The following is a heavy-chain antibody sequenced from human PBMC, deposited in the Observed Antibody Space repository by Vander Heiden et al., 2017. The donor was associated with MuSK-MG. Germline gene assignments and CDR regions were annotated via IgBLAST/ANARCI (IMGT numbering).Heavy chain of an antibody. CDR1: AFPFRRDG. Sequence: VQLVESWRGVVQPGRSLSLSCAASAFPFRRDGWHWARQAAGKGLEWVEVISYDGSNKYYADSVKGRFTISRDNSKNTLYLQMNSLRAEDTAVYYCAKDLGRRGYSPYDYWGQGTLVTVSS. V-gene: IGHV3-30*18. CDR3: AKDLGRRGYSPYDY. D-gene: IGHD5-18*01. J-gene: IGHJ4*02. CDR2: ISYDGSNK.